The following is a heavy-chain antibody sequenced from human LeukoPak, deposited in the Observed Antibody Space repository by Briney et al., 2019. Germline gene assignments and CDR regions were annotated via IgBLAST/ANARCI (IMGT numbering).Heavy chain of an antibody. J-gene: IGHJ4*02. CDR2: ISGSGGNT. V-gene: IGHV3-23*01. D-gene: IGHD6-19*01. CDR1: GFTFNNYA. CDR3: AKTTAGYSSGRYPGWPTDY. Sequence: GGSLRLSCAASGFTFNNYAIYWVRQAPGKGLEWVSGISGSGGNTYYADSVKGRFSVSRDNSRNAVFLQMHSLRAEDTALYYCAKTTAGYSSGRYPGWPTDYWGQGTLVTVSS.